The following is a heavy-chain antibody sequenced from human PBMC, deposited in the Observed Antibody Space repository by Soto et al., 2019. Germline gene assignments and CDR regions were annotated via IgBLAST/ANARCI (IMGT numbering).Heavy chain of an antibody. CDR2: IIPIFGTT. D-gene: IGHD3-16*01. CDR1: GGTFSSYT. V-gene: IGHV1-69*15. CDR3: ARGIGTNAGGS. J-gene: IGHJ4*02. Sequence: QVQLVQSGAEVKKPGSSVKVSCKASGGTFSSYTISWVRQAPGQGLEWMGRIIPIFGTTTYAQKFQGRVTITADESTSPAYMELSSPRSEDTAVYYCARGIGTNAGGSWGQGTLVTVS.